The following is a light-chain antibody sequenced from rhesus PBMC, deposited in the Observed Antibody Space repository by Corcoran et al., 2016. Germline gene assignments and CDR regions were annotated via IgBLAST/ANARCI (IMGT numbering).Light chain of an antibody. CDR1: QSVGSY. Sequence: ETVVTQSPATLSLSPGERATLSCRASQSVGSYLAWYQQKPGQAPRLPIYGASSRATGIPDRFSGSGSGTDFTLTISRLEPEDVGVYYCQQSSNLWTFGQGTKVEIK. J-gene: IGKJ1*01. CDR3: QQSSNLWT. V-gene: IGKV3-24*04. CDR2: GAS.